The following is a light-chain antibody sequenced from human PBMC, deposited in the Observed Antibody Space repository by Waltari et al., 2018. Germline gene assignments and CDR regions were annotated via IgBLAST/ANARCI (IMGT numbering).Light chain of an antibody. CDR3: ATWDDRQTGYVV. CDR1: RSNLGSNA. V-gene: IGLV1-44*01. CDR2: RNS. J-gene: IGLJ2*01. Sequence: QPALTQPPSASGPPGHRVIIPCSGRRSNLGSNAVGWYRQFPGTAPRLLIYRNSEPTPGVPDRFSGSKSGTSASLTISGLQSDDAADYYCATWDDRQTGYVVFGGGTKLTVL.